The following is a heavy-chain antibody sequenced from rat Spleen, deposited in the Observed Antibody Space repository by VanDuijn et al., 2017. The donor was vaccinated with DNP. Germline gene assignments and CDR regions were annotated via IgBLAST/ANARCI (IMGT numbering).Heavy chain of an antibody. CDR2: ITNSGGST. CDR3: TRVSLSHFDY. Sequence: EVQLVESGGGLVQPGRSLKLSCAASGFTFSNYYMAWVRQAPTKGLEWVASITNSGGSTYYRDSVKGRFTISRDNAKSTLYLQMDSLRSEDTATYYCTRVSLSHFDYWGQGVMVTVSS. V-gene: IGHV5-27*01. J-gene: IGHJ2*01. D-gene: IGHD3-8*01. CDR1: GFTFSNYY.